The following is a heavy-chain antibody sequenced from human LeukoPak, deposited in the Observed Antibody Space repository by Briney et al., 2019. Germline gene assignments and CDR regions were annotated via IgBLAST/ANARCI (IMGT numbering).Heavy chain of an antibody. CDR3: ARGQATVTASNFWRPYYFDY. CDR1: GGSISGYY. D-gene: IGHD4-11*01. CDR2: IYYSGTT. Sequence: PSETLSLTCTVSGGSISGYYWSWIRQPPGKGLEWIGYIYYSGTTNYNPSLKSRVTISVDTSKNQFSLKLSSVTAADTAVYYCARGQATVTASNFWRPYYFDYWGQGTLVTVSS. V-gene: IGHV4-59*01. J-gene: IGHJ4*02.